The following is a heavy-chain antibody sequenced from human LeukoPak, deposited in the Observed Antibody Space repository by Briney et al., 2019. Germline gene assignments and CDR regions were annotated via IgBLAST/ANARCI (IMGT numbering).Heavy chain of an antibody. CDR3: AKGSWYFDL. V-gene: IGHV5-51*01. Sequence: GESLKISCEGSGYMFSNYWIGWVRQMPGKGLEWMGIIYPGDSDTKYSPSFQGQVTISVDKSISTAYLQWSSLKTSASAMYYCAKGSWYFDLWGRGTLLTVSS. CDR2: IYPGDSDT. CDR1: GYMFSNYW. J-gene: IGHJ2*01.